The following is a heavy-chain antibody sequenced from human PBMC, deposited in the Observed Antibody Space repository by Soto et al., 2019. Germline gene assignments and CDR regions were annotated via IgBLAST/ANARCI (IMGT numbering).Heavy chain of an antibody. CDR1: GFTFSRYW. D-gene: IGHD3-10*01. CDR2: INIDGSIT. J-gene: IGHJ4*02. CDR3: ARGGSGSPRAHDH. V-gene: IGHV3-74*01. Sequence: EVQLVESGGGLVQPGGSLRLSCEASGFTFSRYWMHWVRQAPGKGLVWVSRINIDGSITNYADSVKDRFTISRDSAKNTLFLQMNSLRVEDTAVYSCARGGSGSPRAHDHWGEGTLVTVSS.